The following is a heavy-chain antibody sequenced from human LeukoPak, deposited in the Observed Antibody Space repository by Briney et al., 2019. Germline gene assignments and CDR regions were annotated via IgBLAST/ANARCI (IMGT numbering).Heavy chain of an antibody. J-gene: IGHJ4*02. CDR3: ATALLGFGEMEMGDY. D-gene: IGHD3-10*01. V-gene: IGHV3-30*03. CDR1: GFTFSSYG. CDR2: ISYDGSNK. Sequence: PGRSLRLSCAASGFTFSSYGMHWVRQAPGKGLEWVAVISYDGSNKYYADSVKGRFTISRDNSKNTLYLQMNSLRAEDTAVYYCATALLGFGEMEMGDYWGQGTLVTVSS.